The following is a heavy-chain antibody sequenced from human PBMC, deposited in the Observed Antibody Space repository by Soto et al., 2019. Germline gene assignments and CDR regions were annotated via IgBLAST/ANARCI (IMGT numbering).Heavy chain of an antibody. Sequence: GGSLRLSCAASGFTVSSNYMSWVRQAPGKGLEWVSVIYSGGSTYYADSVKGRFTISRDNSKNTLYLQMNSPRAEDTAVYYCARDRPYYYDSSGYYGDAFDIWGQGTMVTVSS. D-gene: IGHD3-22*01. J-gene: IGHJ3*02. CDR3: ARDRPYYYDSSGYYGDAFDI. CDR2: IYSGGST. CDR1: GFTVSSNY. V-gene: IGHV3-66*01.